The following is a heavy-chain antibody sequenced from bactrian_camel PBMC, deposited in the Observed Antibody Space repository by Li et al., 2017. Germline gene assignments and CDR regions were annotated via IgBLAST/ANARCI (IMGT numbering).Heavy chain of an antibody. J-gene: IGHJ4*01. CDR2: LVGDDGAT. CDR3: ATDLESCRDGTWIRDADDF. CDR1: GITPGEYS. V-gene: IGHV3S66*01. D-gene: IGHD6*01. Sequence: EVQLVESGGGSVQAGGSLRLSCAASGITPGEYSMGWCRQVPGKAREAVALVGDDGATKYAASVNGRFIVSRDNAKNTVYLQMDNLKPDDTALYYCATDLESCRDGTWIRDADDFWGQGTQVTVS.